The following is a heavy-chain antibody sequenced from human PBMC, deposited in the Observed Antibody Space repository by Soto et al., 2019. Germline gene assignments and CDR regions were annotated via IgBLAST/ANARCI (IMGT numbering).Heavy chain of an antibody. CDR2: INVYNGKT. CDR3: ARGPDPTYFDY. V-gene: IGHV1-18*01. J-gene: IGHJ4*02. CDR1: GYTFTNYG. Sequence: QVQLVQSGGEVAKPGASVKVSCKASGYTFTNYGINWVRQAPGLGLEWMGWINVYNGKTNYAQKFQARVTMTTDTSTSSVYMELRGLRSDDTAVYYCARGPDPTYFDYWVQGTLVIVSS.